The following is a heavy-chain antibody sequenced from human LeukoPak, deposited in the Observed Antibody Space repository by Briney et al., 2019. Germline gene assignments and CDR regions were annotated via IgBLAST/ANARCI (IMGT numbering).Heavy chain of an antibody. CDR3: ARRILGDGPRDY. CDR1: GLSFTSGDYY. V-gene: IGHV4-30-4*01. J-gene: IGHJ4*02. Sequence: PSQTLSLTCSVSGLSFTSGDYYWSWIRQTPGKGLEWIGYIYYSGSTYYNPSLKSRVTISVDTSKNQFSLKLSSVTAADTAVYYCARRILGDGPRDYWGQGTLVTVSS. D-gene: IGHD3-16*01. CDR2: IYYSGST.